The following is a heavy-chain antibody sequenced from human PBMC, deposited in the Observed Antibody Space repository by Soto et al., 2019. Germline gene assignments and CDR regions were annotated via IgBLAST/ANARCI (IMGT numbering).Heavy chain of an antibody. Sequence: SETLSLTCTVSGGSISSYYWSWIRQPPGKGLEWIGYIYYSGSTNYNPSLKSRVTISVDTSKNQFSLKLSSVTAADTAVYYCARDTVATATGYYYDGMGVWGQGTTVTVS. CDR1: GGSISSYY. CDR2: IYYSGST. D-gene: IGHD5-12*01. V-gene: IGHV4-59*01. CDR3: ARDTVATATGYYYDGMGV. J-gene: IGHJ6*02.